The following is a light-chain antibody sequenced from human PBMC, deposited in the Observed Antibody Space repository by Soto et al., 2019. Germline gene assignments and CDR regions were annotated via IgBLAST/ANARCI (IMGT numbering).Light chain of an antibody. CDR2: EVI. Sequence: QSVLTQPPSASGSPGQSVTISCTGTSSDVGGYNYVSWYQQHPGKAPKLMIYEVIKRPSGVPDRFSGSKSGNTASLTVTGLQAEDDADYYCSSYAGSNNLRVFGGGTTLTVL. V-gene: IGLV2-8*01. CDR3: SSYAGSNNLRV. J-gene: IGLJ2*01. CDR1: SSDVGGYNY.